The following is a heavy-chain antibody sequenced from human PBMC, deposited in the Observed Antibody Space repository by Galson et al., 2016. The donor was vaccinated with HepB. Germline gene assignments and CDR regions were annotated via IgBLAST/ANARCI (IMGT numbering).Heavy chain of an antibody. Sequence: SLRLSCAASGFTFSIYAMSWVRQAPGKGLEWVSGINVGGGRTYYADSVKGRFTTSRGNSNNTLFLRMNALRAEDTAVYYCARAQDYYGSGKGDYGMDVWGQGTTVTVSS. CDR2: INVGGGRT. CDR1: GFTFSIYA. CDR3: ARAQDYYGSGKGDYGMDV. V-gene: IGHV3-23*01. J-gene: IGHJ6*02. D-gene: IGHD3-10*01.